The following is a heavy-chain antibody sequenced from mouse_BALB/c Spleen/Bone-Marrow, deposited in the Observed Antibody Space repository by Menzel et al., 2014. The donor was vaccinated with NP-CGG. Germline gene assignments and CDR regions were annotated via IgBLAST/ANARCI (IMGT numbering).Heavy chain of an antibody. CDR3: ARWEYYAMDY. CDR2: IDPANGNT. Sequence: EVMLVESGAELVKPGASVKLSCTASGFNIKDTYMHWVKQRPEQGLEWIGRIDPANGNTKYDPKFQGKATITADTSSNTAYLQLSSLTSEDTAVYYCARWEYYAMDYWGQGTSATVFS. D-gene: IGHD4-1*01. CDR1: GFNIKDTY. J-gene: IGHJ4*01. V-gene: IGHV14-3*02.